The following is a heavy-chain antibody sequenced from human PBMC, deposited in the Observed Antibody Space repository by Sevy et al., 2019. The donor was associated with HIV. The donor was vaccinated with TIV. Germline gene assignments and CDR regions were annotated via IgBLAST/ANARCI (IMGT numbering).Heavy chain of an antibody. CDR3: TTRPFGSIIDY. Sequence: GGSLRLSCGGSGFNISSASMNWVRQAPGKGLEWVGRIKGKTDGGTTDYAAPVKGRFIISRDDSGKTVYVQLNSVKTEVTAMYFCTTRPFGSIIDYWGQGTLVTVSS. D-gene: IGHD3-10*01. CDR1: GFNISSAS. CDR2: IKGKTDGGTT. J-gene: IGHJ4*02. V-gene: IGHV3-15*07.